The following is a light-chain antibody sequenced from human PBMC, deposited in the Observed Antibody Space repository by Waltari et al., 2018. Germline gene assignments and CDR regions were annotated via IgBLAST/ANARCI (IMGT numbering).Light chain of an antibody. CDR1: QTVLYSSNHYNY. CDR3: QQYYSIPYT. Sequence: DIVMPQSPDSLAVSLGERATINCRSRQTVLYSSNHYNYFAWYQQKPGQPPQLLFYWAATRQSEVPYRCRGSGSGTDFTLTISSLQAEDEALYYCQQYYSIPYTFGQGTKLEIK. J-gene: IGKJ2*01. CDR2: WAA. V-gene: IGKV4-1*01.